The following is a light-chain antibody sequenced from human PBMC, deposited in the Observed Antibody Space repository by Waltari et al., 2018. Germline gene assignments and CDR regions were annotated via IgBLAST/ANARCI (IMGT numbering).Light chain of an antibody. CDR3: QQYHAVPPIT. CDR1: QHINKY. V-gene: IGKV1-33*01. CDR2: DAS. J-gene: IGKJ5*01. Sequence: DIQMTQSPSSLSASVGDRVTITCQASQHINKYLNWYQQKPGRAPKLLISDASNLETGVPSRFSGSGSETHVICTISSVQPEDIGTYYCQQYHAVPPITFGQGTRLEI.